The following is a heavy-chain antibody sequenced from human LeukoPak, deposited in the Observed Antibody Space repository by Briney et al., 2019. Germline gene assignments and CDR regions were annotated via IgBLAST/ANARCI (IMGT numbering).Heavy chain of an antibody. D-gene: IGHD2-2*01. Sequence: PGGSLRLSCAASGFTFSTSAMNWVRQAPGKGLEWVSVIGGSGDTTYYADSVRGRFTISRDNFKNTLYLQMNSLTAEDTAIYYCAKGKSVPRYYYYGMDVWGQGTTVTAS. V-gene: IGHV3-23*01. CDR1: GFTFSTSA. J-gene: IGHJ6*02. CDR2: IGGSGDTT. CDR3: AKGKSVPRYYYYGMDV.